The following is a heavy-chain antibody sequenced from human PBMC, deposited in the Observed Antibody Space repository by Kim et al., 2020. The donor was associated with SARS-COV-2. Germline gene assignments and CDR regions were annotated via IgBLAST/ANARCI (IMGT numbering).Heavy chain of an antibody. CDR3: AKALTAYDY. CDR2: GST. D-gene: IGHD1-20*01. V-gene: IGHV3-43*01. J-gene: IGHJ4*02. Sequence: GSTYYADSVKGRFTISRDNSKNSLYLQMNSLRTEDTALYYCAKALTAYDYWGQGTLVTVSS.